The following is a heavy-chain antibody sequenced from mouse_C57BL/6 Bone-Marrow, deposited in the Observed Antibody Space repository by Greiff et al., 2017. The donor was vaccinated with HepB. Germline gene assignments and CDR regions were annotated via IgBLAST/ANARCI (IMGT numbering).Heavy chain of an antibody. CDR1: GFTFSSYT. J-gene: IGHJ3*01. CDR3: ARPGYDYPFAY. D-gene: IGHD2-4*01. Sequence: DVHLVESGGGLVKPGGSLKLSCAASGFTFSSYTMSWVRQTPEKRLEWVATISGGGGNTYYPDSVKGRFTISRDNAKNTLYLQMSSLRSEDTALYYCARPGYDYPFAYWGQGTLVTVSA. CDR2: ISGGGGNT. V-gene: IGHV5-9*01.